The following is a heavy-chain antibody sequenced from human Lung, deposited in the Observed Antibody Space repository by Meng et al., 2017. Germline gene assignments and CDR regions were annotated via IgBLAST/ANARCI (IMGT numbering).Heavy chain of an antibody. CDR1: VGSNSSSNW. D-gene: IGHD3-10*01. J-gene: IGHJ5*02. Sequence: QVPLQGSGPGLVEPSGTLFLTLAVSVGSNSSSNWWSWARQPPGKGLEWIGEIYHSGSTNYNPSLKSRVTISVDKYKNQFSLKLSSVTAADTAVYYCARGSITMVRGVSVFDPWGQGTLVTVSS. CDR2: IYHSGST. CDR3: ARGSITMVRGVSVFDP. V-gene: IGHV4-4*02.